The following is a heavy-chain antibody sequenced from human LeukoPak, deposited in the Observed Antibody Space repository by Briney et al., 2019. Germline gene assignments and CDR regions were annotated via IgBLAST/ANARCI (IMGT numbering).Heavy chain of an antibody. CDR3: AKDFGERNY. V-gene: IGHV3-23*01. CDR2: IDSGSDDI. D-gene: IGHD3-10*01. CDR1: GFTFSLYA. Sequence: QTGGSLRLSCAASGFTFSLYAMNWVRQAPGKGLEWVSYIDSGSDDIHYADSVKGRFTISRDNSKNTLYLQMNSLRAEDTAVYYCAKDFGERNYWGQGTLVTVSS. J-gene: IGHJ4*02.